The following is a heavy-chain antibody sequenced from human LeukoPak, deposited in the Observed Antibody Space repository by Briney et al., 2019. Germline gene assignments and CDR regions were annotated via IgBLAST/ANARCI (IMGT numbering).Heavy chain of an antibody. CDR3: TRAAYCSGGSCYYFDY. V-gene: IGHV3-15*01. J-gene: IGHJ4*02. D-gene: IGHD2-15*01. CDR1: GLTFSNAW. Sequence: GGSLRLSCAASGLTFSNAWMSWVRQAPGKGLEWVGRIRSKTDGGTTDYAAPVKGRFTISRDDSKNTLYLPMNSLETEDTAVYYCTRAAYCSGGSCYYFDYWGQGTLVTVSS. CDR2: IRSKTDGGTT.